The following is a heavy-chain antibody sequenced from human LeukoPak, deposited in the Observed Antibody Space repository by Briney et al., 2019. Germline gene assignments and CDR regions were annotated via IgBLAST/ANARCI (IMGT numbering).Heavy chain of an antibody. D-gene: IGHD3-22*01. CDR3: AREDYYDSSGYYSRDFDY. CDR1: GFTFSSYA. J-gene: IGHJ4*02. V-gene: IGHV3-64*01. CDR2: ISSNGGST. Sequence: GGSLRLSCAASGFTFSSYAMHWVRQAPGKGLEYVSAISSNGGSTYYANSVKGRFTISRDNSKNTLYLQMGSLRAEDMAVYYCAREDYYDSSGYYSRDFDYWGQGTLVTVSS.